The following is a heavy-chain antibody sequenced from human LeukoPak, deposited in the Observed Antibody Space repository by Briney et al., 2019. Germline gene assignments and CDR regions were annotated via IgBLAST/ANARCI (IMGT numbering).Heavy chain of an antibody. V-gene: IGHV3-49*04. CDR2: IRSKAYGGTT. CDR1: GVTFGDYA. CDR3: TRDVNWGLSHYFDY. Sequence: GGSLRLSCTASGVTFGDYAMSWVRQAPGKGLEWVGFIRSKAYGGTTEYAASVKGRFTISRDDSKSIAYLQMNSLKTEDTAVYYCTRDVNWGLSHYFDYWGQGTLVTVSS. J-gene: IGHJ4*02. D-gene: IGHD7-27*01.